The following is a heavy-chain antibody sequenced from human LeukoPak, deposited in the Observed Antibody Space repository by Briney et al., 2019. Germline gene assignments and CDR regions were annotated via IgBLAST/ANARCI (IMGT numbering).Heavy chain of an antibody. CDR2: IYYSGST. J-gene: IGHJ3*02. CDR1: GGSISTYY. CDR3: ARELRFLEWLLSTGPSNAFDI. Sequence: SETLSLTCTVSGGSISTYYWSWLRQPPGKGLEWIGYIYYSGSTNYNPSLKSRVTISVDTSKNQFSLKVSSVTAADTAVYYCARELRFLEWLLSTGPSNAFDIWGQGTMVTVSS. V-gene: IGHV4-59*01. D-gene: IGHD3-3*01.